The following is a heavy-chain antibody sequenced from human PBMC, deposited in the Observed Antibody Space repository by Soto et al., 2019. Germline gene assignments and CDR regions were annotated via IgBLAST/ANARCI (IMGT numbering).Heavy chain of an antibody. CDR1: GYTFTSYG. CDR3: ARDRFYYDSSGYYRIFDY. CDR2: ISAYNGNT. Sequence: QVQLVQSGAEVKKPGASVKVSCKASGYTFTSYGMSWVRQAPGQGLEWMGWISAYNGNTNNAQKLQGRVTMTTGTSTSTAYMELRSLRSDDTAVYYCARDRFYYDSSGYYRIFDYGGQGTLVTVSS. D-gene: IGHD3-22*01. V-gene: IGHV1-18*04. J-gene: IGHJ4*02.